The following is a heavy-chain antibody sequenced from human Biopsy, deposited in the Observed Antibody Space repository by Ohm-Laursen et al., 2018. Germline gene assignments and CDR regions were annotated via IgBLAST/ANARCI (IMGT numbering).Heavy chain of an antibody. Sequence: SEPLSLTYTVSGGSISSDYWSWIRQTPGKGLEWIGYIYYSGTTDYSPSLKSRVTISIDKSKNQFFLKLSSVTAEDTAVYYCARDDAVTVIRGLYYWGQGALVTVSS. J-gene: IGHJ4*02. CDR3: ARDDAVTVIRGLYY. D-gene: IGHD2-21*02. CDR2: IYYSGTT. V-gene: IGHV4-59*01. CDR1: GGSISSDY.